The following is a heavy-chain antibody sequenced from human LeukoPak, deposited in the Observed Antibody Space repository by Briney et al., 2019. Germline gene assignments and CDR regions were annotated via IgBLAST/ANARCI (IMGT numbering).Heavy chain of an antibody. D-gene: IGHD6-19*01. CDR2: ISGSGGRT. CDR1: GFTFSGYA. V-gene: IGHV3-23*01. J-gene: IGHJ4*02. Sequence: GGSLRLSCAASGFTFSGYAMSWVRQAPGKGLEWVSAISGSGGRTYYADSVKGRFTISRDNSKNTLYLQMNSLRAEDTAVYYCAKDERSGWYYWGQGTLVTVSS. CDR3: AKDERSGWYY.